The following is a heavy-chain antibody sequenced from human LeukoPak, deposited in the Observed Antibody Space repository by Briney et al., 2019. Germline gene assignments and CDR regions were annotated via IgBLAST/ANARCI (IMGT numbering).Heavy chain of an antibody. D-gene: IGHD3-16*02. V-gene: IGHV1-69*02. CDR1: GDTFSSYP. CDR3: ASLRLGELSHDY. CDR2: IIPFLDIT. J-gene: IGHJ4*02. Sequence: GASVKVSCKASGDTFSSYPIDWVRQAPGQGLEWMGRIIPFLDITNYAQKFEGRLTVTADKSTSTAYMELSSLRSEDTAVYYCASLRLGELSHDYWGQGTLVTVSS.